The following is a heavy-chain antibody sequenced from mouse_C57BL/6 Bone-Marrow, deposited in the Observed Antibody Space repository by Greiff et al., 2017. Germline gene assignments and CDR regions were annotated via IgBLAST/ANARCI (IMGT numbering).Heavy chain of an antibody. CDR1: GYTFTSYW. V-gene: IGHV1-64*01. Sequence: VQLQQPGAELVKPGASVKLSCKASGYTFTSYWMHWVKQRPGQGLEWIGMIHPNSGSTNYNEKFKSKATLTVDKSSSTAYMQLSSLTSEDSAVYYCARKDPGPYFDYWGQGTTLTVSS. J-gene: IGHJ2*01. CDR2: IHPNSGST. D-gene: IGHD3-1*01. CDR3: ARKDPGPYFDY.